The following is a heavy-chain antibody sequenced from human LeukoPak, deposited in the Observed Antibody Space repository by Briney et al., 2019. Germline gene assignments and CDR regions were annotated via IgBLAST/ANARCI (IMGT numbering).Heavy chain of an antibody. J-gene: IGHJ4*02. V-gene: IGHV4-38-2*02. CDR1: GYSISSGYY. Sequence: SETLSLTCTVSGYSISSGYYWGWIRPPPGKGLEWIGSIYHSGSTYYNPSLKSRVTISVDTSKNQFSLKLSSVTAADTAVYYCARDSRLGVGAFDYWGQGTLVTVSP. CDR2: IYHSGST. D-gene: IGHD3-10*01. CDR3: ARDSRLGVGAFDY.